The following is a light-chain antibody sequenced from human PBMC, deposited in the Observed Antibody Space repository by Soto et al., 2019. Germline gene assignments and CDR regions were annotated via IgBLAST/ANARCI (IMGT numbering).Light chain of an antibody. Sequence: DIQMTQSPSSKSASVGDRVTISCRASENVGKYLNWYQQKAGRAPELLIYGVSTLHSGVPSRFSGSGSGTEFSLIIASLQPEDSATYYCQQTHSIPWTFCQGAEVEIK. CDR1: ENVGKY. J-gene: IGKJ1*01. V-gene: IGKV1-39*01. CDR3: QQTHSIPWT. CDR2: GVS.